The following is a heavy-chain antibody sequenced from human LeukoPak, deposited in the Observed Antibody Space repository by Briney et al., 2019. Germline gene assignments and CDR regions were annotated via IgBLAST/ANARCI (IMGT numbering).Heavy chain of an antibody. CDR1: GFTFSGYE. CDR3: AKRTSGSSWYSSDS. Sequence: PGGSLRLSCAASGFTFSGYEMNWGRQAPGKGLEWVSTMSGDATNTYYADSVKGRFTISRDNSKTTLFLQMNSLRAEDTAVYYCAKRTSGSSWYSSDSWGQGTLVTVSS. D-gene: IGHD6-13*01. CDR2: MSGDATNT. V-gene: IGHV3-23*01. J-gene: IGHJ4*02.